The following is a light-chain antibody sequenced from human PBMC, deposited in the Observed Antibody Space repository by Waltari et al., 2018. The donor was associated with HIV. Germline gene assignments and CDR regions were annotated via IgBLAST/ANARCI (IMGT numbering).Light chain of an antibody. CDR2: ENT. Sequence: QSVLTQPPSVSAAPGQKVTISCSGSNSNIGNNFFSWYYHVPGTAPTLRSGENTWRPSGIPYRIAGSKSGTTGTRGISGLQPAEEGDNDCGAWDSALGGWLFVGGTKLTV. CDR3: GAWDSALGGWL. CDR1: NSNIGNNF. J-gene: IGLJ3*02. V-gene: IGLV1-51*01.